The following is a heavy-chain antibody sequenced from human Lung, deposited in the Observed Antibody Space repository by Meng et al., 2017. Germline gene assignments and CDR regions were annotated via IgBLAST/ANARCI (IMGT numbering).Heavy chain of an antibody. CDR3: ARGPTTMAHDFDY. Sequence: QVQLQQWGAGLLKPSETLCLTCVVSGGSFSDYYWSWIRQPPGKGLEWIGEINHSGSTNYNPSLESRATISVGTSQNNLSLRLSSVTAADSAVYYCARGPTTMAHDFDYWGQGTLVTVSS. CDR2: INHSGST. D-gene: IGHD4-11*01. V-gene: IGHV4-34*01. CDR1: GGSFSDYY. J-gene: IGHJ4*02.